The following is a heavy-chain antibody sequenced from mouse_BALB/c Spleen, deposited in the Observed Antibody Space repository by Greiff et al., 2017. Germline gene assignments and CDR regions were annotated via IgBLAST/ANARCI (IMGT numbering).Heavy chain of an antibody. Sequence: DVMLVESGGGLVQPGGSLKLSCAASGFTFSSYTMSWVRQTPEKRLEWVAYISNGGGSTYYPDTVKGRFTISRDNAKNTLYLQMSSLKSEDTAMYYCARRHYDYAWFAHWGQGTLVTVSA. V-gene: IGHV5-12-2*01. CDR3: ARRHYDYAWFAH. CDR2: ISNGGGST. J-gene: IGHJ3*01. D-gene: IGHD2-4*01. CDR1: GFTFSSYT.